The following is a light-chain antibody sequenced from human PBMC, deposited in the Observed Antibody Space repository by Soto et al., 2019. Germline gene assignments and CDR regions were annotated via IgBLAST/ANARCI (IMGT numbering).Light chain of an antibody. Sequence: DIQMTHSPSTLSASVGDRVTITCRASQSISTWLAWYQQKPGKAPKLLIYSASTLQSGVPSRFSGGFSGTEFTLTISSLQPEDFATYYCQQLYRYPITFGQGTRLEIK. J-gene: IGKJ5*01. CDR3: QQLYRYPIT. CDR1: QSISTW. V-gene: IGKV1-5*01. CDR2: SAS.